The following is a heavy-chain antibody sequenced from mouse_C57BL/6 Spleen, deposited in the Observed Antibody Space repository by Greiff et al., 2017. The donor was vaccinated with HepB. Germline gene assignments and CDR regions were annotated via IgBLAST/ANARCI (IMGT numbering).Heavy chain of an antibody. CDR3: ARYIFTTVVEGAMDY. CDR2: IRNKANGYTT. D-gene: IGHD1-1*01. V-gene: IGHV7-3*01. CDR1: GFTFTDYY. Sequence: EVQLQQSGGGLVQPGGSLSLSCAASGFTFTDYYMSWVRQPPGKALEWLGFIRNKANGYTTEYSASVKGRFTISRDNSQSILYLQMNALRAEDSATYYCARYIFTTVVEGAMDYWGQGTSVTVSS. J-gene: IGHJ4*01.